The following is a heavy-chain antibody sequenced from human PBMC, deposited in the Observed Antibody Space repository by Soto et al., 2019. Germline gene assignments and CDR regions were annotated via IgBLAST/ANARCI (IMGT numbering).Heavy chain of an antibody. Sequence: PGGSLRLSCAASGFTFDDYGMSWVRQAPGKGLEWVSGINWNGGSTGYADSVKGRFTISRDNAKNSLYLQMNSLRAEDTALYHCARLQGTGAAKGHYYYYYMDVWGKGTTVTVSS. CDR3: ARLQGTGAAKGHYYYYYMDV. CDR2: INWNGGST. D-gene: IGHD1-1*01. J-gene: IGHJ6*03. CDR1: GFTFDDYG. V-gene: IGHV3-20*01.